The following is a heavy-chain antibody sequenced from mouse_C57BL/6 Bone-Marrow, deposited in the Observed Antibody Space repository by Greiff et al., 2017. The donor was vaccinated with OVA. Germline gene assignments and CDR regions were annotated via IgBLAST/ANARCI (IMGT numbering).Heavy chain of an antibody. Sequence: VQLKESGGDLVKPGGSLKLSCAASGFTFSSYGMSWVRQTPDKRLEWVATISSGGSYTYYPDSVKGRFTISRDNAKNTLYLQMSSLKSEDTAMYYCARRDYYGSYYYAMDYWGQGTSVTVSS. J-gene: IGHJ4*01. CDR1: GFTFSSYG. V-gene: IGHV5-6*01. D-gene: IGHD1-1*01. CDR2: ISSGGSYT. CDR3: ARRDYYGSYYYAMDY.